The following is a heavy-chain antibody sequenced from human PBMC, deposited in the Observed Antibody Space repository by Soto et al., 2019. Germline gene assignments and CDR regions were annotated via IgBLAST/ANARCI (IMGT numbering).Heavy chain of an antibody. V-gene: IGHV3-23*01. CDR1: GFTFSSYA. CDR2: ISGSGAST. J-gene: IGHJ4*02. D-gene: IGHD1-26*01. Sequence: GSLRLSCAASGFTFSSYAMSWVRQAPGKGLEWLSAISGSGASTYYADSVKGRFTISRDNSKNTLYVQMNSLRAEDTAVYYCAKDHYIVGAITIDYWGQGILVTVSS. CDR3: AKDHYIVGAITIDY.